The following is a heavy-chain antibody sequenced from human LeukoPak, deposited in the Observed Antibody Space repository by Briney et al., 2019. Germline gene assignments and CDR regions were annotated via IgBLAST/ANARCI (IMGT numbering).Heavy chain of an antibody. J-gene: IGHJ4*02. CDR1: GFMVSTYG. Sequence: HPGGSLRLSCAASGFMVSTYGMAWGRQAPGKGLEWVANIKQEGSEKYYVDSVKGRFTMSRNNAENSLYLQMSSLRAEDTAVYYCARVEGDSYGSGTYHQYFDYLGQGTLVTVSS. D-gene: IGHD3-10*01. CDR3: ARVEGDSYGSGTYHQYFDY. V-gene: IGHV3-7*01. CDR2: IKQEGSEK.